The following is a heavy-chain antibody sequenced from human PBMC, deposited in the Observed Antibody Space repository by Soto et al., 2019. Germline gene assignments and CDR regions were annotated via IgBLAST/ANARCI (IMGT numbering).Heavy chain of an antibody. D-gene: IGHD3-3*01. J-gene: IGHJ5*02. Sequence: ASVKVSCKASGYSFPSFGITWVRQAPGQGLEWMGWITGHNGKTKYAEQFQDRVTMTTDASMATAYMELRGLRSDDTAVYYCAKLRGLYNDFWSGLIDTWGQGILVTVSS. V-gene: IGHV1-18*04. CDR1: GYSFPSFG. CDR2: ITGHNGKT. CDR3: AKLRGLYNDFWSGLIDT.